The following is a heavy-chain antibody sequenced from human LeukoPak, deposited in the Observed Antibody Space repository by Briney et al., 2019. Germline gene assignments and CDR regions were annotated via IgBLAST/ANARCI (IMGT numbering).Heavy chain of an antibody. V-gene: IGHV1-18*04. Sequence: GASVKVSCKASGYTFTSYYMHWVRLAPGQGLERMGWISAYSGNTNYAQEVQGRVSMTTYTSTSTAYMDLRSLRSDDTAVYYCARDPIYSYDQTDAFDIWGKGTVVTVSS. D-gene: IGHD5-18*01. CDR2: ISAYSGNT. CDR1: GYTFTSYY. J-gene: IGHJ3*02. CDR3: ARDPIYSYDQTDAFDI.